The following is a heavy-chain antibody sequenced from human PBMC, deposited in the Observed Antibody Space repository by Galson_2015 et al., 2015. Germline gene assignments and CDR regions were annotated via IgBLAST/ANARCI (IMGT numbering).Heavy chain of an antibody. CDR3: FLLPSDEFWSGYPGGPEGGVIFDY. CDR2: IETNTGHT. J-gene: IGHJ4*02. Sequence: SCKASGYNFTNSALIWVRHTPAPGLEWMGWIETNTGHTTEVKGIIGRFVFSLDPSVSTAYLQISSLKDEDTAVYFCFLLPSDEFWSGYPGGPEGGVIFDYWGQGTLVTVSS. CDR1: GYNFTNSA. D-gene: IGHD3-3*01. V-gene: IGHV7-4-1*02.